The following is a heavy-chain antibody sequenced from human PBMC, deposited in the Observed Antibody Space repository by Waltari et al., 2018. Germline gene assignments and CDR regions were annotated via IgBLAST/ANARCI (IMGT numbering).Heavy chain of an antibody. Sequence: QVQLVQSGAEVKKPGASVKVSCKASGYTFTSYGISWVRQAPGQGLEWMGWISAYNGNTNYAQKRQGRVTMTTDTSTSTAYMELRSLRSDDTAVYYCARSYDFWSGRTVYGMDVWGQGTTVTVSS. D-gene: IGHD3-3*01. V-gene: IGHV1-18*01. CDR2: ISAYNGNT. J-gene: IGHJ6*02. CDR3: ARSYDFWSGRTVYGMDV. CDR1: GYTFTSYG.